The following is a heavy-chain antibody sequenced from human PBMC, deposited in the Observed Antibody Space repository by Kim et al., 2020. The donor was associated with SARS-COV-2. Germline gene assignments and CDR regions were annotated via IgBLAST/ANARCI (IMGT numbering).Heavy chain of an antibody. CDR3: ARIAAAGNYYYYGMDV. CDR2: IIPIFGTA. CDR1: GGTFSSYA. Sequence: SVKVSCKASGGTFSSYAISWVRQAPGQGLEWMGGIIPIFGTANYAQKFQGRVTITADESTSTAYMELSSLRSEDTAVYYCARIAAAGNYYYYGMDVWGQGTTVTVSS. J-gene: IGHJ6*02. V-gene: IGHV1-69*13. D-gene: IGHD6-13*01.